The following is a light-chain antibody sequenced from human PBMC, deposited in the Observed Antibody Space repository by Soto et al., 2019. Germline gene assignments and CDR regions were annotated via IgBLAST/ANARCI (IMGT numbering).Light chain of an antibody. CDR2: EVS. CDR1: SSDVGSYNR. V-gene: IGLV2-18*02. Sequence: SALTQPLSVSGSPGQSVTISCTGTSSDVGSYNRVSWYQQPPGTAPKLMIYEVSNRPSGVPDRFSGSKSGNTASLTISGLQAEDEVDYYCSSYTSSSTYVFGTGTKLTVL. CDR3: SSYTSSSTYV. J-gene: IGLJ1*01.